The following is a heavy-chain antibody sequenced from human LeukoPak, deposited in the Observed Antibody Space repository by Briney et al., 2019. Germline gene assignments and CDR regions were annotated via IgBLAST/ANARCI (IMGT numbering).Heavy chain of an antibody. CDR3: ARGYRIGYCSSTSCSYYFDY. D-gene: IGHD2-2*01. CDR1: GYTFTGYY. CDR2: INPNSGGT. V-gene: IGHV1-2*02. J-gene: IGHJ4*02. Sequence: GASVKVSCKASGYTFTGYYMHWVRQAPGQGLEWRAWINPNSGGTNYAQKFQGRVTMTRDTSISTAYMELSRLRSDDTALYSCARGYRIGYCSSTSCSYYFDYWGQGTLVTVSS.